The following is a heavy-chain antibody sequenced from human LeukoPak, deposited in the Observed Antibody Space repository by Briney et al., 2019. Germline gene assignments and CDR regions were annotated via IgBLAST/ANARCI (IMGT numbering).Heavy chain of an antibody. CDR3: AKDHMITFEGVIALSDY. CDR1: GFTFSSYA. Sequence: GGSLRLSCAASGFTFSSYAMSWVRQAPGKGLEWVSAISGSGGSTYYADSVKGRFTISRDNSKNTLYLQMNSLRAEDTAVYYCAKDHMITFEGVIALSDYWGQGTLVTVSS. J-gene: IGHJ4*02. D-gene: IGHD3-16*02. CDR2: ISGSGGST. V-gene: IGHV3-23*01.